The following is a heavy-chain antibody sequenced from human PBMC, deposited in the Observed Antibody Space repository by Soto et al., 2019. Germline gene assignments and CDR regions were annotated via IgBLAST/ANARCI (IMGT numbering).Heavy chain of an antibody. CDR2: IIPIFGTA. J-gene: IGHJ5*02. CDR3: ARDRTGVLRYFDWPHGWFDP. Sequence: GASVKLSCKASGGTFSSYAISWVRQAPGQGLEWMGGIIPIFGTANYAQKFQGRVTITADESTSTAYMELSSLRSEDTAVYYCARDRTGVLRYFDWPHGWFDPWGQGTLVTVSS. V-gene: IGHV1-69*13. D-gene: IGHD3-9*01. CDR1: GGTFSSYA.